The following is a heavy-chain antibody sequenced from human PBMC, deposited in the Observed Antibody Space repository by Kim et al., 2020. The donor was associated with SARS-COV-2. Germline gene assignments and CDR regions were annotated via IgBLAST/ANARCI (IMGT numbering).Heavy chain of an antibody. Sequence: LKSRVTISLDTSRNQFSLKLGSVTAADTAVYYCARTGTDIVVVVASHYFDYWGQGTLVTVSS. CDR3: ARTGTDIVVVVASHYFDY. J-gene: IGHJ4*02. V-gene: IGHV4-39*01. D-gene: IGHD2-15*01.